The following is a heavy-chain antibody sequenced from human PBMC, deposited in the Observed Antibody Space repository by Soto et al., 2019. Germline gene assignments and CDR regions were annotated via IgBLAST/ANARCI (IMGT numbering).Heavy chain of an antibody. CDR2: INHSGST. D-gene: IGHD3-10*01. CDR3: ARGRGLLLWFGELHNWFDP. J-gene: IGHJ5*02. V-gene: IGHV4-34*01. Sequence: ASETLSLTCAVYGGSFSGYCWSWIRQPPGKGLDWIGEINHSGSTNYNPSLKSRVTISVDTSKNQFSLKLSSVTAADTAVYYCARGRGLLLWFGELHNWFDPWGQGTLVTVSS. CDR1: GGSFSGYC.